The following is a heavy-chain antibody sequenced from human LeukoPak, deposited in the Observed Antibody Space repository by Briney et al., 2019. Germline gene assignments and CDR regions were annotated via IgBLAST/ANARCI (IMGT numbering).Heavy chain of an antibody. CDR3: TRYNNDHFDY. CDR2: IAYDGSRA. CDR1: GFTFGGYG. V-gene: IGHV3-33*01. Sequence: GGFLRLSCAGSGFTFGGYGMHWFRQTPGKGLEWVAVIAYDGSRAFYADSVKGRFTISRDNSKNTMSVQMDDLRAEDTAVYYCTRYNNDHFDYWGQGTLVTVSS. J-gene: IGHJ4*02. D-gene: IGHD1-14*01.